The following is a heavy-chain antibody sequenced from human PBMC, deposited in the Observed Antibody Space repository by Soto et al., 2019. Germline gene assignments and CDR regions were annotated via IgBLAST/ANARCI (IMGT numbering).Heavy chain of an antibody. CDR2: IYYSGST. CDR1: GGSISSYY. CDR3: ARDRGQYSGYDYYYYYYMDV. J-gene: IGHJ6*03. V-gene: IGHV4-59*01. Sequence: PSETLSLTCSVSGGSISSYYWSWIRQPPGKGLEWIGYIYYSGSTNYNPSLKSRVTISVDTSKNQFSLKLSSVTAADTAVYYCARDRGQYSGYDYYYYYYMDVWGKGTTVTVSS. D-gene: IGHD5-12*01.